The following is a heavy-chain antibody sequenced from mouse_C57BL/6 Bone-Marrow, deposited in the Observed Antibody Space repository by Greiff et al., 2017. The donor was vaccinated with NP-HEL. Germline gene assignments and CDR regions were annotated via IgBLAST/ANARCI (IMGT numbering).Heavy chain of an antibody. J-gene: IGHJ3*01. CDR3: ARGVHYDYDRFWFAY. CDR2: IYPRSGNT. Sequence: QVQLQQSGAELARPGASVKLSCKASGYTFTSYGISWVKQRTGQGLEWIGEIYPRSGNTYYNEKFKGKATLTADKSSITAYMELRSLTSEDSAVYFCARGVHYDYDRFWFAYWGQGTLVTVSA. V-gene: IGHV1-81*01. D-gene: IGHD2-4*01. CDR1: GYTFTSYG.